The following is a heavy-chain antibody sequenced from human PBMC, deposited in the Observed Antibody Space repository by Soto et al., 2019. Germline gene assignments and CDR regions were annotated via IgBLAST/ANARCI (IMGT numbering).Heavy chain of an antibody. J-gene: IGHJ6*02. CDR3: ARPRSSGNYRYGMDV. CDR1: GYSFTTYW. D-gene: IGHD3-10*01. CDR2: IYPGDSDT. Sequence: GESLKISCKGSGYSFTTYWIAWVRQMPGKGLEWMGIIYPGDSDTRYSPSFQGKVTISADKSTNTAYQQWSSLKPSDTAMYYCARPRSSGNYRYGMDVWGQGTTVTV. V-gene: IGHV5-51*01.